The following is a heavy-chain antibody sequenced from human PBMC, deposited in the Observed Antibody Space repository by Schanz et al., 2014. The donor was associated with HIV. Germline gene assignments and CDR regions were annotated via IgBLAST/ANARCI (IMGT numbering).Heavy chain of an antibody. D-gene: IGHD3-16*01. V-gene: IGHV1-69*06. Sequence: QVQLVQSGAEVKKTGSSVKVSCKASGGTFSTYAVSWVRQAPGQGLEYMGGIIPIFSSPKYAQKFQGRVTITADKSTSTAYMELSSLRSEDTAIYYCARHLPGGLFSPLNLWGQGTLVTVSS. CDR3: ARHLPGGLFSPLNL. CDR1: GGTFSTYA. J-gene: IGHJ5*02. CDR2: IIPIFSSP.